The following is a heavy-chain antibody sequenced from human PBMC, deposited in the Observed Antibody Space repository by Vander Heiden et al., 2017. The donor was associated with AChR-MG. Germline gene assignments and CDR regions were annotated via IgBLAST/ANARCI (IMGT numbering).Heavy chain of an antibody. J-gene: IGHJ4*02. Sequence: QLQLQESGPGLVKPSETLSLTCTVSGGSISSSSYYWGWIRQPPGKGLEWIGSIYYSGSTYYNPSLKSRVTISVDTSKNQFSLKLSSVTAADTAVYYCARLIVDTAMDHWGQGTLVTVSS. CDR3: ARLIVDTAMDH. CDR1: GGSISSSSYY. CDR2: IYYSGST. D-gene: IGHD5-18*01. V-gene: IGHV4-39*01.